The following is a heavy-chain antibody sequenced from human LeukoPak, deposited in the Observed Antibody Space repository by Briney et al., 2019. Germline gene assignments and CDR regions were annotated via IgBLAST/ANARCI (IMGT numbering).Heavy chain of an antibody. CDR2: VYYSGST. CDR1: GVSISSYY. V-gene: IGHV4-59*01. J-gene: IGHJ6*03. Sequence: SETLSLTCTVSGVSISSYYWSWIRQPPGKGLEWIGFVYYSGSTNYNPSLKSRVTISVDTSKNQFSLKLSSVTAADTAVYYCASSSYDFWSGYYLGTFYYYYMDVWGKGTTVTVSS. CDR3: ASSSYDFWSGYYLGTFYYYYMDV. D-gene: IGHD3-3*01.